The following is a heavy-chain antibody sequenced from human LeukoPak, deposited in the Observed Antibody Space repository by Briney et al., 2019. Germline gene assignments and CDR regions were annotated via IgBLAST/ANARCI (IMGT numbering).Heavy chain of an antibody. CDR3: ARDWPYYYGSGSYYPGAFDI. CDR1: GFTFSDYY. CDR2: ISSSGSTI. J-gene: IGHJ3*02. Sequence: GGSLRLSCAASGFTFSDYYMSWIRQAPGKGLEWVSYISSSGSTIYYADSVKGRFTISRDNAKNSLYLQMNSLRAEDKAVYYCARDWPYYYGSGSYYPGAFDIWGQGTMVTVSS. V-gene: IGHV3-11*04. D-gene: IGHD3-10*01.